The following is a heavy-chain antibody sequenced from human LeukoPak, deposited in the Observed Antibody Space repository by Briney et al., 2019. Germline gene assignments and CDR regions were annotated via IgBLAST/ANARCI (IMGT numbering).Heavy chain of an antibody. V-gene: IGHV3-21*01. J-gene: IGHJ4*02. CDR3: ARDPRSSYCYDSSDNSGAFDY. D-gene: IGHD3-22*01. Sequence: GGSLRLSCAASGFTFSSYSMNWVRQAPGKGLEWVSSISSSSSYIYYADSVKGRFTISRDNAKNSLYLQMNSLGAEDTAVYYCARDPRSSYCYDSSDNSGAFDYWGQGTLVTVSS. CDR2: ISSSSSYI. CDR1: GFTFSSYS.